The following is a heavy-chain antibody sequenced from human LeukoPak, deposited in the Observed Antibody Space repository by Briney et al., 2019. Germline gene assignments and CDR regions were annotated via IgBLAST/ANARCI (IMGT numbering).Heavy chain of an antibody. V-gene: IGHV3-33*01. CDR2: IWYDGSNK. CDR1: GFTFSSYG. CDR3: ARDYGSGSYYAGFDY. D-gene: IGHD3-10*01. Sequence: GRSLRLSCAASGFTFSSYGMHWVRQAPGKGLEWVAVIWYDGSNKYYADSVKGRFTISRDNSKNTLYLQMSSLRAEDTAVYYCARDYGSGSYYAGFDYWGQGTLVTVSS. J-gene: IGHJ4*02.